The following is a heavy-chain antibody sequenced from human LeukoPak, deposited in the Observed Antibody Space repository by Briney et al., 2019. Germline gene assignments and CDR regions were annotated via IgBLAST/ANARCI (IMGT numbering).Heavy chain of an antibody. V-gene: IGHV1-3*01. Sequence: ASVKVSCKASGYTFTSYAMHWVRQAPGQRREWMGWINAGNGNTKYSQKFQGRDTITRDTSASTAYMELSSLRSEDTAVYYCARDIHDYGDSREYFDYWGQGTLVTVSS. D-gene: IGHD4-17*01. CDR1: GYTFTSYA. CDR2: INAGNGNT. CDR3: ARDIHDYGDSREYFDY. J-gene: IGHJ4*02.